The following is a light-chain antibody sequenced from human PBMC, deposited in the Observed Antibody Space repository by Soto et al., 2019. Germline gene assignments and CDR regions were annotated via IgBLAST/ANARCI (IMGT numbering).Light chain of an antibody. CDR3: LQHNSYPIT. Sequence: GDRVTITCRASQDISTSLAWYQQKPGKAPKRLIYAASSLESGVPSRFSGSGSGTEFTLTISSLQPEDFATYFCLQHNSYPITFGQGTRLEIK. CDR2: AAS. J-gene: IGKJ5*01. CDR1: QDISTS. V-gene: IGKV1-17*03.